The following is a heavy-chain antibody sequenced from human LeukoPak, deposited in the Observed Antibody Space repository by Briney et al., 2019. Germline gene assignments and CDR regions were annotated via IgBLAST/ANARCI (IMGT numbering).Heavy chain of an antibody. Sequence: SETLSLTCTVSGGSIRSDYGSWIPHPPGKGRKCIGYIYYSGSTNYNPSLKSRVTISVDTSKNQFSLKLSSVTAADTAVYYCARVLFTVVAVPFDAFDIWGQGTMVTVSS. J-gene: IGHJ3*02. CDR3: ARVLFTVVAVPFDAFDI. CDR2: IYYSGST. CDR1: GGSIRSDY. V-gene: IGHV4-59*01. D-gene: IGHD4-23*01.